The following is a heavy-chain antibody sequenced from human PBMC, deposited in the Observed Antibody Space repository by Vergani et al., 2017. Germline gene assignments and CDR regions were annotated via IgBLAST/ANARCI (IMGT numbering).Heavy chain of an antibody. V-gene: IGHV3-30*02. CDR1: GFTFSSYG. CDR2: IRYDGSNK. CDR3: AKDAVLGIAAAGRGWYFDY. Sequence: QVQLVESGGGVVQPGGSLRLSCAASGFTFSSYGMHWVRQAPGKGLEWVAFIRYDGSNKYYTDSVKGRFTISRDKSKNTLYLQMNSLRAEDTAVYYCAKDAVLGIAAAGRGWYFDYWGQGTLVTVSS. J-gene: IGHJ4*02. D-gene: IGHD6-13*01.